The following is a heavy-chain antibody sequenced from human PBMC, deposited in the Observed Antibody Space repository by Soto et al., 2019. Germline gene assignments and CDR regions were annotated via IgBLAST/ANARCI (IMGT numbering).Heavy chain of an antibody. J-gene: IGHJ2*01. D-gene: IGHD2-8*01. CDR1: GYTFTSYV. Sequence: ASVEVSCKASGYTFTSYVISWVRQAPGQGLEWMGWISAYNGNTNYAQKLQGRVTMTTDTSTSTAYMELRSLRSDDTAVYYCASTTGYCTNGVCYGYFDLWGRGTLVTVPS. CDR2: ISAYNGNT. V-gene: IGHV1-18*01. CDR3: ASTTGYCTNGVCYGYFDL.